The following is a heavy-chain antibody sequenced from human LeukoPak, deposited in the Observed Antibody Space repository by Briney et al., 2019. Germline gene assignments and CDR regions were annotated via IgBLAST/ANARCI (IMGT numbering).Heavy chain of an antibody. V-gene: IGHV3-48*02. CDR1: GFTFTVYS. J-gene: IGHJ4*02. CDR2: ISSSSNTL. CDR3: TTWGGDYGFDY. Sequence: PGGSLRLSCAASGFTFTVYSMNWVRQAPGKGLEGVSNISSSSNTLYYADSVKGRFTISRDNAKNSLYLQMTSLRDEDTALYYCTTWGGDYGFDYWGQGTLVTVSS. D-gene: IGHD2-21*02.